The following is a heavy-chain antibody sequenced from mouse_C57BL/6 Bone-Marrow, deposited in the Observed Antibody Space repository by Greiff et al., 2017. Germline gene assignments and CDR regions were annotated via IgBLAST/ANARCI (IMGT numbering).Heavy chain of an antibody. V-gene: IGHV1-72*01. J-gene: IGHJ1*03. Sequence: QVQLQQPGTELVKPGASVKLSCKASGYTFTSYWMHWVKQRPGQGLEWIGRIDPNSGGTKYNEKFKSKATLTVDKPSSTAYMQLSSLTSEDSAVYYCARGDYYGSSYHWYFDVWGTGTTVTVSS. CDR2: IDPNSGGT. CDR1: GYTFTSYW. CDR3: ARGDYYGSSYHWYFDV. D-gene: IGHD1-1*01.